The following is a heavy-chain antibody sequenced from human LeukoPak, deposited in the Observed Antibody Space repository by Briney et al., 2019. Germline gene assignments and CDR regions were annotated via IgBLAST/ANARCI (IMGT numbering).Heavy chain of an antibody. D-gene: IGHD3-22*01. V-gene: IGHV5-51*01. CDR1: GYSFTSYW. CDR2: TYPGDSDT. Sequence: GESLKISCKGSGYSFTSYWIGWVRQMPGKGLEWMGITYPGDSDTRYSPSFQGQVTISADKSISTAYLQWSSLKASDTAMYHCASYYYDSSGYPDAFDIWGQGTMVTVSS. J-gene: IGHJ3*02. CDR3: ASYYYDSSGYPDAFDI.